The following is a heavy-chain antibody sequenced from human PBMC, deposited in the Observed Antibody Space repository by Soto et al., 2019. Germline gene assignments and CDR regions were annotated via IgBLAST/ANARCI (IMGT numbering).Heavy chain of an antibody. Sequence: QVQLVQSGAEVKKPGSSVKVSCKASGGTFSSYAISWVRQAPGQGLELMGGIIPIFGTANYAQKFQGRVTVPADEPTSTAYMELRSLRSEDTAVYYCARGSEVDPAMADFDYWGQGTLVTVSS. CDR2: IIPIFGTA. J-gene: IGHJ4*02. D-gene: IGHD5-18*01. CDR1: GGTFSSYA. CDR3: ARGSEVDPAMADFDY. V-gene: IGHV1-69*12.